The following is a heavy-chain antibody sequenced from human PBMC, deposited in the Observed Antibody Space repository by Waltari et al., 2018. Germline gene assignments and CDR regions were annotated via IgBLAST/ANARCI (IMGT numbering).Heavy chain of an antibody. CDR3: ARELLSIAARSPYYYYGMDV. CDR1: GYTFTSYA. J-gene: IGHJ6*02. CDR2: INAGNGNT. D-gene: IGHD6-6*01. Sequence: QVQLVQSGSELKKPGASVKVSCKASGYTFTSYAMNWVRQAPGQGLEWMGWINAGNGNTKYSQKFQGRVTITRDTSASTAYMELSSLRSEDTAVYYCARELLSIAARSPYYYYGMDVWGQGTTVTVSS. V-gene: IGHV1-3*01.